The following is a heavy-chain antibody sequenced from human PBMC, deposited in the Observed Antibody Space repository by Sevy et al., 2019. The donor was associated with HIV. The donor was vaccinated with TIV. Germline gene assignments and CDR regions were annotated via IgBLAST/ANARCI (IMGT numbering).Heavy chain of an antibody. V-gene: IGHV3-64D*06. CDR1: GFTFSSYA. J-gene: IGHJ6*03. Sequence: GGSLRLSCSASGFTFSSYAMHWVRQAPGKGLEYVSAISSNGGSTYYADSVKGRFTISRDNSKKTLYLQMSSLRAEYTAVYYCVKDRVTIIGVVIINYYYYMDVWGKGTTVTVSS. CDR3: VKDRVTIIGVVIINYYYYMDV. CDR2: ISSNGGST. D-gene: IGHD3-3*01.